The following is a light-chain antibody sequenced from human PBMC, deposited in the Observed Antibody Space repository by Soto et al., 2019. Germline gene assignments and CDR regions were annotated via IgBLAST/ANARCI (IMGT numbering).Light chain of an antibody. J-gene: IGKJ1*01. Sequence: EIVMTQSPATLSVSPGERATLSCRASQSVSSNLAWYQQKVGQAPRLLIYGASTRATGIPARFSGSGSGTEFTLTISSLQSEDFTVYYCQQYKKWPRTFGQGTKVEIK. CDR2: GAS. CDR3: QQYKKWPRT. V-gene: IGKV3-15*01. CDR1: QSVSSN.